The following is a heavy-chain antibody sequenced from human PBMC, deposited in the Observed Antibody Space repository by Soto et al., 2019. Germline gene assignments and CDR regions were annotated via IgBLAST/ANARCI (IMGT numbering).Heavy chain of an antibody. CDR2: IYYSGST. D-gene: IGHD3-3*01. Sequence: SETLSLTCTVSGGSISNGGYYWSWIRQHPGKGLEWIGYIYYSGSTYYNPSLKSRVTISVDTSKNQFSLKLSSVTAADTAVYYCARVPPATYYDFWSGSPEYYYYMDVWGKGTTVTVSS. V-gene: IGHV4-31*03. J-gene: IGHJ6*03. CDR1: GGSISNGGYY. CDR3: ARVPPATYYDFWSGSPEYYYYMDV.